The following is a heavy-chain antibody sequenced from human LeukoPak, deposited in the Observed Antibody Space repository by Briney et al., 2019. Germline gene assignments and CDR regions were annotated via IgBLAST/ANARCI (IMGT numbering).Heavy chain of an antibody. CDR2: IRYDGSNK. J-gene: IGHJ4*02. D-gene: IGHD4-11*01. Sequence: PGGSLRLSCAASGSTFSSYGMHWVRQAPGKGLEWVAFIRYDGSNKYYADSVKGRFTISRDNSKNTLYLQMNSLRAEDTAVYYCAKDVDYPLYYFDYWGQGTLVTVSS. CDR3: AKDVDYPLYYFDY. V-gene: IGHV3-30*02. CDR1: GSTFSSYG.